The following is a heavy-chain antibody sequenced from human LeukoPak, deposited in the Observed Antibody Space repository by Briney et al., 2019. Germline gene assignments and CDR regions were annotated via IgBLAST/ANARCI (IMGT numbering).Heavy chain of an antibody. V-gene: IGHV3-30-3*01. J-gene: IGHJ4*02. CDR3: ALRPVDTAEGYFDY. D-gene: IGHD5-18*01. CDR1: GFTFSSYA. Sequence: PGWSLRLSCAASGFTFSSYAMHWVRQAPGKGLEWVAVISYDGSNKYYADSVKGRFTISRDNSKNTLYLQMNSLRAEDTAVYCCALRPVDTAEGYFDYWGQGTLVTVSS. CDR2: ISYDGSNK.